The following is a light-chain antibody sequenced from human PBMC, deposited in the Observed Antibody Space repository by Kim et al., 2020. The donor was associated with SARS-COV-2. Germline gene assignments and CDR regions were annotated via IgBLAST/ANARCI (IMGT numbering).Light chain of an antibody. V-gene: IGLV3-19*01. CDR3: QSRDSGGIVV. Sequence: SSELTQDPAVSVALGQTVRITCQGDSLRRYYATWYQQKPRQAPVLVIYGRNNRPSGIPDRFSGSASGNTASLTISGAQAEDEADFYCQSRDSGGIVVFGGGTQLTVL. CDR1: SLRRYY. J-gene: IGLJ2*01. CDR2: GRN.